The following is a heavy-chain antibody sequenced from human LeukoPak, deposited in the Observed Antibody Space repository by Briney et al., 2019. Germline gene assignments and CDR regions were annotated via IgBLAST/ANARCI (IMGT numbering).Heavy chain of an antibody. D-gene: IGHD5-18*01. J-gene: IGHJ6*03. CDR3: GKGLAYTYPYSGNMDV. V-gene: IGHV3-30*02. CDR1: GFTFSNHG. Sequence: GGSLRLSCAASGFTFSNHGMHRVRQAPGKGLEWVAFIRYDGTDKYYADSVKGRFTISRDNSENTVSLQLNSLRAEDTAVYYCGKGLAYTYPYSGNMDVWGKGTTVTISS. CDR2: IRYDGTDK.